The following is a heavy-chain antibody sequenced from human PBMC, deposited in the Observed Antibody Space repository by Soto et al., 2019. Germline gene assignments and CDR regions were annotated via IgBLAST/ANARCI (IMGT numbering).Heavy chain of an antibody. Sequence: ASVKVSCKASGYTFTSYDINWVRQATGQGLEWMGWMNPNSGNTGYAQTFQGRVTMTRNTSISTAYMELSSLRSEDTAVYYCARAPFDLTTEALRRWFDPWGQGTLVTVSS. CDR2: MNPNSGNT. D-gene: IGHD4-4*01. V-gene: IGHV1-8*01. CDR3: ARAPFDLTTEALRRWFDP. CDR1: GYTFTSYD. J-gene: IGHJ5*02.